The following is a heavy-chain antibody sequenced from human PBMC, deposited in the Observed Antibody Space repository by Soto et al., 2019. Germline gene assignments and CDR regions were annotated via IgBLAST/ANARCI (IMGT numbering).Heavy chain of an antibody. J-gene: IGHJ4*02. Sequence: EVQLVESGGGLVQPGGSLRLSCAASGFTFRSYWLHWVRQAPGTGLVWVSRINGDGTTTGYADFVKGRFSISRDSAKNTLYLQMNSMRAEDTAVYYCVRDLSVTTKFDYWGPGTLVTVSS. CDR2: INGDGTTT. V-gene: IGHV3-74*01. CDR3: VRDLSVTTKFDY. CDR1: GFTFRSYW. D-gene: IGHD4-17*01.